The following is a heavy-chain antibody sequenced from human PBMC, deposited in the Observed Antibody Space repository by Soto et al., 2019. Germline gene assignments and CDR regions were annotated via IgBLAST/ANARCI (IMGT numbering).Heavy chain of an antibody. J-gene: IGHJ6*02. Sequence: SXKVSCKGSGYTXTNYGIPLVRQAPGQGLEWIGWISAHNGNTNYAQKLQGRLKLTTGTYTSSAYMELRSLRYDDTAVYYCARGEGFFDGLDVWGLGTTATVS. CDR1: GYTXTNYG. CDR3: ARGEGFFDGLDV. D-gene: IGHD1-26*01. V-gene: IGHV1-18*01. CDR2: ISAHNGNT.